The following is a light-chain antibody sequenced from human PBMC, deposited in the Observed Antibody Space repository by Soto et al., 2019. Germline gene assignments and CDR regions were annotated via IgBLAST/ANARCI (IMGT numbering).Light chain of an antibody. CDR3: QQYNSYSRT. V-gene: IGKV1-5*03. CDR1: QSISSW. CDR2: KAS. J-gene: IGKJ1*01. Sequence: DIQMTQSPSTLSASVGDRVTITCRASQSISSWLAWYQQKPGKAPKLLIYKASSLESGVPSRFSGSGSGTEFTLTIRSLQPDDFATYYCQQYNSYSRTFCQGTKVEIK.